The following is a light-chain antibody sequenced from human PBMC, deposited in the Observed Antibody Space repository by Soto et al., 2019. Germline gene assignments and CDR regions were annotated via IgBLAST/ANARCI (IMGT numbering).Light chain of an antibody. Sequence: DIQMTQSPSSLSASVGDRVTITCRASQGITNCLSWYQQKPGKATQILIYDASNLETGVPSRFSGSGSGTDFTFTINSLQPEDFATYYCQQHNTLPITFGPGTTVDI. CDR3: QQHNTLPIT. J-gene: IGKJ3*01. V-gene: IGKV1-33*01. CDR2: DAS. CDR1: QGITNC.